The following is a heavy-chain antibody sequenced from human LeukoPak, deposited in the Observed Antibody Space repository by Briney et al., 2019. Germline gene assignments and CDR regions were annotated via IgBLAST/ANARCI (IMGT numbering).Heavy chain of an antibody. D-gene: IGHD2-15*01. CDR3: AREKGVVVAAHAHYYYYGMDV. CDR1: GFTFSSYW. CDR2: IKQDGSEK. J-gene: IGHJ6*02. V-gene: IGHV3-7*01. Sequence: GGLRLSCAASGFTFSSYWMSWVRQAPGKGLEWVANIKQDGSEKYYVDSVKGRFTISRDNAKNSLYLQMNSLRAEDTAVYYCAREKGVVVAAHAHYYYYGMDVWGQGTTVTVSS.